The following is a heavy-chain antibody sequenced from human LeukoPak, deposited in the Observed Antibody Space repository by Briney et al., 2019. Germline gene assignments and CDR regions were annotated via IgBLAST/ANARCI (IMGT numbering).Heavy chain of an antibody. CDR2: IRNKANSYTT. V-gene: IGHV3-72*01. CDR1: GFTFSDHY. J-gene: IGHJ4*02. Sequence: HPGGSLRLSCAASGFTFSDHYMDWIRQGPGRGLEWVARIRNKANSYTTEYAASVEGRFSVSRDDSKNSLYLQMNSLKTEDTAVYYCARYQLPVRYFDYWGQGTLVTVSS. D-gene: IGHD2-2*01. CDR3: ARYQLPVRYFDY.